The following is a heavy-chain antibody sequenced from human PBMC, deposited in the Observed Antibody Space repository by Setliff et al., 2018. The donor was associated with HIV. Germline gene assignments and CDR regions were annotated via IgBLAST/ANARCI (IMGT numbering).Heavy chain of an antibody. CDR2: IYYSGNT. Sequence: SLTCTVSGGSISSSSYYWGWIRQPPGKGLEWIGNIYYSGNTNYNPSFKSRVTISVDTSKNQFSLRVNSVTAADTAVYYCARSLVPSGYYYGRHAFDIWGQGTKVTVSS. D-gene: IGHD3-22*01. CDR1: GGSISSSSYY. J-gene: IGHJ3*02. CDR3: ARSLVPSGYYYGRHAFDI. V-gene: IGHV4-61*05.